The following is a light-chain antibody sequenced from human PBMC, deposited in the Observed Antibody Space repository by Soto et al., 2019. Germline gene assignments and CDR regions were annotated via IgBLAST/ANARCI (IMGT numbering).Light chain of an antibody. Sequence: ELVLTQSPATLSLSPGERATLSGRASQSVSSYLAWYQQKPGQAPRLLIYDASNRATGIPARFSGSGSGTDFTLTISSLEPEDFAVYYCQQRSNWPPWTFGQGTKVDIK. J-gene: IGKJ1*01. V-gene: IGKV3-11*01. CDR1: QSVSSY. CDR2: DAS. CDR3: QQRSNWPPWT.